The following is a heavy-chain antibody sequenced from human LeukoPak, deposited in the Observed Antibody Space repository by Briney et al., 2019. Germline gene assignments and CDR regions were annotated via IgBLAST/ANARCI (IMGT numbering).Heavy chain of an antibody. CDR3: AKDSGAFDWWVFDY. D-gene: IGHD3-9*01. J-gene: IGHJ4*02. CDR2: ISGSSTST. CDR1: GFTFSNSA. Sequence: GGSLRLSCAASGFTFSNSAMSWVRQVPGKGLEWVSAISGSSTSTYFADSVKGRFTISRDNSNKTLYLQMNSLRAEDTAVYYCAKDSGAFDWWVFDYWGQGTLVTVSS. V-gene: IGHV3-23*01.